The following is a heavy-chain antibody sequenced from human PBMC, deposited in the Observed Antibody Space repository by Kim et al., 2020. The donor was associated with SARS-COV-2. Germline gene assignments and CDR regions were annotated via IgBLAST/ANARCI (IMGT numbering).Heavy chain of an antibody. Sequence: ASVKVSCKASGYTFTGYYMHWVRQAPGQGLEWMGRINPNSGGTNYAQKFQGRVTMTRDTSISTAYMELSRLRSDDTAVYYCARVGATPYNWFDPWGQGTLVTVSS. D-gene: IGHD1-26*01. J-gene: IGHJ5*02. CDR3: ARVGATPYNWFDP. V-gene: IGHV1-2*06. CDR2: INPNSGGT. CDR1: GYTFTGYY.